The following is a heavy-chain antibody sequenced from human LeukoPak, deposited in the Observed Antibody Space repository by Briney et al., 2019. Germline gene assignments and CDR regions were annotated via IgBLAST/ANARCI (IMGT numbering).Heavy chain of an antibody. CDR2: IYSGGST. CDR1: GFTVSSNY. D-gene: IGHD5-18*01. Sequence: GGSLRLSCAASGFTVSSNYMSWVRQAPGKGLEWVLVIYSGGSTYYADSVKGRFTISRDNSKNTLYLQMNSLRAEDTAVYYCARGFSYYYFDYWGQGTLVTVSS. V-gene: IGHV3-66*01. CDR3: ARGFSYYYFDY. J-gene: IGHJ4*02.